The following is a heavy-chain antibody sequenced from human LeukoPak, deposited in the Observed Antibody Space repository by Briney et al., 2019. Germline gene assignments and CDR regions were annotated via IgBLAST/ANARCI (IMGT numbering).Heavy chain of an antibody. CDR2: IFHTGST. CDR3: ARDHSSSSEDY. J-gene: IGHJ4*02. CDR1: GDSISGFH. D-gene: IGHD6-13*01. V-gene: IGHV4-38-2*02. Sequence: PSETLSLTCTVSGDSISGFHWSWIRQPPGKGLEWIGSIFHTGSTYHNPSLKSRVTISVDTSNNQFSLKLNSVTAADTAVYYCARDHSSSSEDYWGQGTLVTVSS.